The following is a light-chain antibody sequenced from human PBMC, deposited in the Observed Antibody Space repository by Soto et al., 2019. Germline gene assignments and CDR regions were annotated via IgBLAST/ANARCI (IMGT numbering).Light chain of an antibody. CDR1: QSVRSSH. CDR2: DAS. V-gene: IGKV3-20*01. CDR3: QQYGSSPLT. J-gene: IGKJ4*01. Sequence: LVMTQSPSTLSVSPGERATLSCRTSQSVRSSHLAWYQQKPGQAPRLLIYDASNRATGIPARFSGSGSGTEFTLTISRLEPEDFAVYYCQQYGSSPLTFGGGTKVDIK.